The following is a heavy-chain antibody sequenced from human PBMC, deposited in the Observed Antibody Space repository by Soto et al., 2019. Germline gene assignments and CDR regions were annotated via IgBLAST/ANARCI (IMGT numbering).Heavy chain of an antibody. J-gene: IGHJ6*02. D-gene: IGHD2-2*01. Sequence: TSETLSLTCAVSGGSISSSNWWSWVRQPPGKGLEWIGEIYHSGSTNYNPSLKSRVTISVDKSKNQFSLKLSSVTAADTAVYYCARDIPGSSSPPGKDVWGQGTTVTVSS. V-gene: IGHV4-4*02. CDR2: IYHSGST. CDR1: GGSISSSNW. CDR3: ARDIPGSSSPPGKDV.